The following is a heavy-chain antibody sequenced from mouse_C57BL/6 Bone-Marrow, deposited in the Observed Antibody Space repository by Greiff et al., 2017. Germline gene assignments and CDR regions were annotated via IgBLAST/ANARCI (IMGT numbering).Heavy chain of an antibody. V-gene: IGHV1-81*01. J-gene: IGHJ3*01. CDR2: IYPSSGNT. Sequence: QVQLQQSGAELARPGASVKLSCKASGYTFTSYGISWVKQRPGQGLEWIGAIYPSSGNTYYNEKFKGKATLTADKSSSTAYMELRSLTSEDSAVYFCARGGVWLRQSWFAYWGQGTLVTVSA. D-gene: IGHD2-2*01. CDR1: GYTFTSYG. CDR3: ARGGVWLRQSWFAY.